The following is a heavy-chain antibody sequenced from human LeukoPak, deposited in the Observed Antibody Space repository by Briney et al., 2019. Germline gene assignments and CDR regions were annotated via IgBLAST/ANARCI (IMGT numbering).Heavy chain of an antibody. CDR3: ARGYCSSTSCYKNWFDP. J-gene: IGHJ5*02. V-gene: IGHV3-7*02. Sequence: PGGSLRFSCAASGFTFSSYWMSWVRQAPGKGLEWVANIKQDGSEKYYVDSVKGRFTISRDNAKNSLYLQMNSLRAEDTAVYYCARGYCSSTSCYKNWFDPWGQGTLVTVSS. CDR1: GFTFSSYW. CDR2: IKQDGSEK. D-gene: IGHD2-2*02.